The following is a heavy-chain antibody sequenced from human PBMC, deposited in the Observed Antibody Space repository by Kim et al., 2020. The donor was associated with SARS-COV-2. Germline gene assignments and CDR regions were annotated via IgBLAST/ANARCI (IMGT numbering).Heavy chain of an antibody. CDR3: ARTGITETTSDY. J-gene: IGHJ4*02. V-gene: IGHV4-59*08. CDR1: GGSISNYY. Sequence: SETLSLTCTVSGGSISNYYWSWIRQPPGKGLEWIGYIYYSGSTNYNPSLKSRVTISVDTSKNQFSLKLSSVTAADTAVYYCARTGITETTSDYWGQGTPVTVSS. D-gene: IGHD1-7*01. CDR2: IYYSGST.